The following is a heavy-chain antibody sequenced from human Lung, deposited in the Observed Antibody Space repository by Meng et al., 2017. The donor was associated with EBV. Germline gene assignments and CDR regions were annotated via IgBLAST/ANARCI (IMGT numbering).Heavy chain of an antibody. J-gene: IGHJ4*02. Sequence: QVQLGQSGAEVKKPGASVKVSGKASGYTFTNYYMQWVRQAPGQGLEWMGIINTSVGYTSHAQKFQGRVTMTRDTSTSTVHMEVSSLRSADTAVYYCARASRVLGGFDYWGQGTLVTVSS. CDR3: ARASRVLGGFDY. CDR2: INTSVGYT. D-gene: IGHD3-16*01. CDR1: GYTFTNYY. V-gene: IGHV1-46*01.